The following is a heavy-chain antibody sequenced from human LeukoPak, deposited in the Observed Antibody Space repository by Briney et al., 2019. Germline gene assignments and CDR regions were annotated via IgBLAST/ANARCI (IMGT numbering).Heavy chain of an antibody. D-gene: IGHD3-10*01. V-gene: IGHV1-8*01. Sequence: ASVKVSCKASGYTFTSYDINWVRQATGQGLEWMGLMNPNSGNTGYAQKFQGRVTMTRNTSISTAYMELSSLRSEDTAVYYCARFPGVLGSGSYSYYYYMDVWGKGTTVTVSS. CDR1: GYTFTSYD. CDR2: MNPNSGNT. J-gene: IGHJ6*03. CDR3: ARFPGVLGSGSYSYYYYMDV.